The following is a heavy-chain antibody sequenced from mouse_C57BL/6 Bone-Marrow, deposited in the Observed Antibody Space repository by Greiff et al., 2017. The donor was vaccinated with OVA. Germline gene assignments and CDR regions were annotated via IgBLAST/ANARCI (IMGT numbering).Heavy chain of an antibody. D-gene: IGHD2-3*01. CDR1: GFTFSSYA. V-gene: IGHV5-4*01. J-gene: IGHJ2*01. CDR3: AREGYDGYHFDY. Sequence: EVMLVESGGGLVKPGGSLKLSCAASGFTFSSYAMSWVRQTPEKRLEWVATISDGGSYTYYPDNVKGRFTISRDNAKNNLYLQMSHLKSEDTAMYYCAREGYDGYHFDYWGQGTTLTVSS. CDR2: ISDGGSYT.